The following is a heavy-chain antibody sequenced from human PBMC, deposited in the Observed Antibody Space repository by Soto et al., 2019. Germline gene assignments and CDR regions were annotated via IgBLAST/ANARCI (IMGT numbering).Heavy chain of an antibody. D-gene: IGHD6-13*01. CDR2: IHYSGTT. J-gene: IGHJ4*02. CDR3: AAGEASSRNLAPYYLDF. V-gene: IGHV4-59*01. CDR1: GGSMRNYF. Sequence: SETLSLTCTVSGGSMRNYFWTWIRQPPGKGLEWIGYIHYSGTTSFFPSYNPSLRSRVTISEDTPKNQFSLKLLSVTTADTAVYFCAAGEASSRNLAPYYLDFWGQGTLVTVSS.